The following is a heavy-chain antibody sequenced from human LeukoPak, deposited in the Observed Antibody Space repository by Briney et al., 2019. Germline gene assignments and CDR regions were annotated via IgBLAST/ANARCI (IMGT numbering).Heavy chain of an antibody. Sequence: RGSLRLSCAVSGFTFSTYWMSWVRQAPGKGLEWVANMKTDGSEKYYVDSVKGRFTISRDNAKNSLYLQMNSLRAEDTAVYYCARDWNGSGSPNDFWGQGTLVTVSS. CDR2: MKTDGSEK. D-gene: IGHD3-10*01. CDR3: ARDWNGSGSPNDF. J-gene: IGHJ4*02. CDR1: GFTFSTYW. V-gene: IGHV3-7*01.